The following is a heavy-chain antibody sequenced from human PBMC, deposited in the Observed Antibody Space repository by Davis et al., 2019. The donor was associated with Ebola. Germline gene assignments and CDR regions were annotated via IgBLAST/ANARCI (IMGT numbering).Heavy chain of an antibody. CDR2: ISGSGGST. V-gene: IGHV3-23*01. Sequence: GESLKISCAASGFTFSSYAMSWVRQAPGKGLEWVSAISGSGGSTYYADSVKGRFTISRDNSKNTLYLQMNSLRAEDTAVYYCAKGEAKWELLLSDAFDIWGQGTMVTVSS. CDR1: GFTFSSYA. D-gene: IGHD1-26*01. CDR3: AKGEAKWELLLSDAFDI. J-gene: IGHJ3*02.